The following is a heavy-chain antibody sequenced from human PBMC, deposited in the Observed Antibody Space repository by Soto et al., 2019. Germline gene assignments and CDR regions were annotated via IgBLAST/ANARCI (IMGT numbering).Heavy chain of an antibody. Sequence: EVQLVESGGGLVKPGGSLRLSCAASGFDFSSYSMNWVRQAPGTGLEWVSSINEDSSYIYYAHSLRGRFTISRDNANESLCLRMNSLRAEDTAVYYCVRDFGWYFRSVYMDVWGYGATVTVSS. D-gene: IGHD3-3*01. CDR1: GFDFSSYS. V-gene: IGHV3-21*02. CDR2: INEDSSYI. CDR3: VRDFGWYFRSVYMDV. J-gene: IGHJ6*03.